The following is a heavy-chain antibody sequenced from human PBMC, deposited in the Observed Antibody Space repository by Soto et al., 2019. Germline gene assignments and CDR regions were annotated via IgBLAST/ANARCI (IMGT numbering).Heavy chain of an antibody. Sequence: QVQLQESGPGLVKPSGTLSLTCAFSGGSISSSNWWRWVRQPPGKGLEWIGEIYHSGSTNYNPALKSRVTISVDKPKNQFSLKLSSVTAADTDVYYCARGTEPRWELPVVAAFDIWGQGTMVTVSS. CDR3: ARGTEPRWELPVVAAFDI. V-gene: IGHV4-4*02. D-gene: IGHD1-26*01. CDR1: GGSISSSNW. J-gene: IGHJ3*02. CDR2: IYHSGST.